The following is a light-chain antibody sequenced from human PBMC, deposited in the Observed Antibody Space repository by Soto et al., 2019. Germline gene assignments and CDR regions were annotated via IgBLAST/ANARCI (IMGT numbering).Light chain of an antibody. Sequence: DIQMTQSPSSLSASVGDKVTITCRASQTIRTFLNWYQQKPGTAPKLLMYAASTLQSGVPSRFSGSGSGTDFTLTISSLQPEDFATYYCQQTYSAPRTFGQGTKVEIK. CDR3: QQTYSAPRT. CDR2: AAS. CDR1: QTIRTF. V-gene: IGKV1-39*01. J-gene: IGKJ1*01.